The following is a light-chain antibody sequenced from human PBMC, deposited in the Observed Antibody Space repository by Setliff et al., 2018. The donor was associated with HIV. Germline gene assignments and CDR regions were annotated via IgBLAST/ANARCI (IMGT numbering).Light chain of an antibody. Sequence: QSVLTQPASVSGSPGQSITISCTGTSSDVGGYNYVSWYQQHPGKAPKLMIYEVSNRPSGVSNRFSGSKFGNTASLTISGLQAEDEADYYCSSYTSSSTLESVFGTGTKVTVL. J-gene: IGLJ1*01. CDR2: EVS. CDR1: SSDVGGYNY. CDR3: SSYTSSSTLESV. V-gene: IGLV2-14*01.